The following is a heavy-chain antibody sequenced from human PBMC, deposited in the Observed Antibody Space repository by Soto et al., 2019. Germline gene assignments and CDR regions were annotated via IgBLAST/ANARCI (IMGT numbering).Heavy chain of an antibody. Sequence: SETLSLTCTVSGGSISSGDYYWSWIRQPPGKGLEWIGYIYCSGSTYYNPSLKSRVTISVDTSKNQFSLKLSSVTAADTAVYYCDRDGIAAAGTGWFDPWGPGTLVTVSS. CDR2: IYCSGST. CDR1: GGSISSGDYY. D-gene: IGHD6-13*01. V-gene: IGHV4-30-4*01. CDR3: DRDGIAAAGTGWFDP. J-gene: IGHJ5*02.